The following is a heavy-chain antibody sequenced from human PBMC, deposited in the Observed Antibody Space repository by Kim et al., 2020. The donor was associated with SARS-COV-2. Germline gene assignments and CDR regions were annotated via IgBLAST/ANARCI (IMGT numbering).Heavy chain of an antibody. J-gene: IGHJ4*02. CDR2: IYYSGST. V-gene: IGHV4-59*01. CDR3: ARVEYDFWSGYQYYFDY. CDR1: GGSISSYY. D-gene: IGHD3-3*01. Sequence: SETLSLTCTVSGGSISSYYWSWIRQPPGKGLEWIGYIYYSGSTNYNPSLKSRVTISVDTSKNQFSLKLSSVTAADTAVYYCARVEYDFWSGYQYYFDYWGQGTLVTVSS.